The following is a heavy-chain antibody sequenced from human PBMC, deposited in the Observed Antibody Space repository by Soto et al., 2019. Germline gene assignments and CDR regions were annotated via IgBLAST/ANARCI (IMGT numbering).Heavy chain of an antibody. Sequence: GGSLRLSCAASGFTFNNYGMHWVRQAPGKGLEWVAILSLDGRNKYYADSVKGRFTISRDNSKKVLYLQMNSLRSDDTAVYYCSGGVGDAFWGQGTQVTVSS. J-gene: IGHJ4*02. V-gene: IGHV3-30*04. D-gene: IGHD1-26*01. CDR3: SGGVGDAF. CDR1: GFTFNNYG. CDR2: LSLDGRNK.